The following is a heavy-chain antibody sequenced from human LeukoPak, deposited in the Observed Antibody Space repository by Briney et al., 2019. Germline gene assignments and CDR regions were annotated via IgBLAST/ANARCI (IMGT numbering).Heavy chain of an antibody. CDR2: IDPSDSYT. D-gene: IGHD6-6*01. V-gene: IGHV5-10-1*01. J-gene: IGHJ5*02. Sequence: GESLQISCKGSGYNFTSYWISWVRQMPGKGLEWMGRIDPSDSYTNYSPSFQGHVTISADKSISTAYLQWSSMKASDTAMYYCARRVSSSGWFDPWGQGTLVTVSS. CDR3: ARRVSSSGWFDP. CDR1: GYNFTSYW.